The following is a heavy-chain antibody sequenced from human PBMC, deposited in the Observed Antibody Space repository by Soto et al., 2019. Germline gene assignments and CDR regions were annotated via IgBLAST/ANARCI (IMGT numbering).Heavy chain of an antibody. V-gene: IGHV3-30*14. Sequence: QVQLVESGGGVVQPGRSLRLSCAVSGFTFDSYPMHWVRQAPGKGLVWVAVVSYDGTKEYYADSVKGRFTISRDNSKSTLSLQMNSLRADDTAVYYCARAEYSSSWSPYYYYYGMDVWGQGTTVTVSS. CDR2: VSYDGTKE. CDR3: ARAEYSSSWSPYYYYYGMDV. CDR1: GFTFDSYP. J-gene: IGHJ6*02. D-gene: IGHD6-13*01.